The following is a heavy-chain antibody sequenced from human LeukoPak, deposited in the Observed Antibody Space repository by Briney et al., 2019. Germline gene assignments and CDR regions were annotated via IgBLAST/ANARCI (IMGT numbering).Heavy chain of an antibody. CDR2: FDPEDGET. CDR1: GYTLTELS. CDR3: ATDPSKQQLEGAWFDP. J-gene: IGHJ5*02. V-gene: IGHV1-24*01. D-gene: IGHD6-13*01. Sequence: GASVKVSCKVSGYTLTELSMHWVRQAPGKGLEWMGGFDPEDGETIYAQKFQGRVTMTEDTSTDTAYMELSSLRSEDTAVYYCATDPSKQQLEGAWFDPWGQGTLVTVSS.